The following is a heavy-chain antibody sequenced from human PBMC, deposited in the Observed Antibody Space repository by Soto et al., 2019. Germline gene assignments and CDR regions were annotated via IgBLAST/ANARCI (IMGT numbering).Heavy chain of an antibody. J-gene: IGHJ6*02. V-gene: IGHV3-21*01. D-gene: IGHD2-2*01. CDR1: GFTFSSYS. CDR2: ISSSSSYI. Sequence: RLSCAASGFTFSSYSMNWVRQAPGKGLEWVSSISSSSSYIYYADSVKGRFTISRDNAKNSLYLQMNSLRAEDTAMYYCARDQTRYCSSTSCYPTDYYYGMDVWGQGTTVTVSS. CDR3: ARDQTRYCSSTSCYPTDYYYGMDV.